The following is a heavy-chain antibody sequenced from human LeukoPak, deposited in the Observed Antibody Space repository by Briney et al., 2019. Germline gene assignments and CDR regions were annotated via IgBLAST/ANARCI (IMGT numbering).Heavy chain of an antibody. Sequence: ASVKVSCKASGYTFTSYYMHWVRQAPGQGLEWMGIINPSGGGTSYAQKFQGRVTMTRDTSTSTVYMELSSLRSEDTAVYYCARAGSDYCGGDCPKFDYWGQGTLVTVSS. D-gene: IGHD2-21*02. CDR1: GYTFTSYY. CDR2: INPSGGGT. V-gene: IGHV1-46*01. J-gene: IGHJ4*02. CDR3: ARAGSDYCGGDCPKFDY.